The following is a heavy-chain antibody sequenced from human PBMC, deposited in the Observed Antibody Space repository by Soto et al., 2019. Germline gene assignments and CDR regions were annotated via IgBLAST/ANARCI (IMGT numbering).Heavy chain of an antibody. CDR3: ARDLSPIAVAGTYSYYGMDV. CDR2: INPSGGST. Sequence: GASLKVSRKASGYTFTSYYMPWVRQAPGQGLEWMGIINPSGGSTSYAQKFQGRVTMTRDTSTSTVYMELSSLRSEDTAVYYCARDLSPIAVAGTYSYYGMDVWGQGTTVTVSS. J-gene: IGHJ6*02. V-gene: IGHV1-46*03. D-gene: IGHD6-19*01. CDR1: GYTFTSYY.